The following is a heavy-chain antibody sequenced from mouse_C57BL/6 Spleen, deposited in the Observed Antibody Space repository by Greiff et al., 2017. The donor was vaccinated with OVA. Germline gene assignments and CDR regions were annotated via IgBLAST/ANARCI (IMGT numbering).Heavy chain of an antibody. Sequence: VKLQQPGAALVRPGTSVKMSCQASGYTFTTYWRGWSKQRPGRGLEWIGAIYPGGGYPTYHDTFKGKATLTADKSSSTAYMQFSSLTSEDSAIYYCSRLGGNPSYWYFYVWGTGTTVTFSS. V-gene: IGHV1-63*01. D-gene: IGHD1-1*02. CDR2: IYPGGGYP. CDR1: GYTFTTYW. CDR3: SRLGGNPSYWYFYV. J-gene: IGHJ1*03.